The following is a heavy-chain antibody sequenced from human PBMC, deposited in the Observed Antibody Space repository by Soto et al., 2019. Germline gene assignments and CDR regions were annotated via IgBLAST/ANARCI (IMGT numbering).Heavy chain of an antibody. CDR1: GGSVSSGSYY. V-gene: IGHV4-61*01. CDR2: IYYSGST. CDR3: AREVGGGYSYGFRYYYGMDV. Sequence: SETLSLTCTVSGGSVSSGSYYWRWIRPPPGKGLEWIGYIYYSGSTNYNPSLKSRVTISVDTSKNQFSLKLSSVTAADTAVYYCAREVGGGYSYGFRYYYGMDVWGQGTTVTVSS. D-gene: IGHD5-18*01. J-gene: IGHJ6*02.